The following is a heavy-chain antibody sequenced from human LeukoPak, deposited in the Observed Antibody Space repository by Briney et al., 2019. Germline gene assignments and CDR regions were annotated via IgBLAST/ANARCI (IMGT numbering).Heavy chain of an antibody. J-gene: IGHJ4*02. CDR3: ARVGSSSRYYFDY. V-gene: IGHV4-34*01. Sequence: SETLSLTCAVYGGSFSNYYWTWIRQPPGKGLEWIGEINHSGSTNYNPSLKSRVTISVDTSKNQFSLKLSSVTAADTAVYYCARVGSSSRYYFDYWGQGTLVTVSS. CDR2: INHSGST. D-gene: IGHD6-6*01. CDR1: GGSFSNYY.